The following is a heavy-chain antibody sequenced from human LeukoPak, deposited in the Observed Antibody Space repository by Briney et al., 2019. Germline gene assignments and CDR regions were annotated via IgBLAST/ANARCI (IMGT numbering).Heavy chain of an antibody. V-gene: IGHV3-48*01. D-gene: IGHD1-26*01. J-gene: IGHJ4*02. CDR3: ARHDTWEVVGMGY. Sequence: GGSLRLSCAASGFTFSSYSMNWVRQAPGKGLEWVSYISSSSSAIYYADSVKGRFTISRDNAKNSLYLQMNSLRAEDTAVYYCARHDTWEVVGMGYWGQGTLVTVSS. CDR1: GFTFSSYS. CDR2: ISSSSSAI.